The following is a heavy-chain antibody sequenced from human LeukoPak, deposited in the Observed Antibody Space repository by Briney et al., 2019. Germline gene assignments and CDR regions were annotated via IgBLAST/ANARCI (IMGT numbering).Heavy chain of an antibody. J-gene: IGHJ4*02. CDR2: IYYSGST. Sequence: SETLSLTCTVSGGSISSSSYYWGWIRQPPGKGLEWIGSIYYSGSTYYNPSLKSRVTISVDTSKNQFSLKLSSVTAADTAVYYCARRPYSSSSGSGDYWGQGTLVTVSS. CDR3: ARRPYSSSSGSGDY. CDR1: GGSISSSSYY. D-gene: IGHD6-6*01. V-gene: IGHV4-39*01.